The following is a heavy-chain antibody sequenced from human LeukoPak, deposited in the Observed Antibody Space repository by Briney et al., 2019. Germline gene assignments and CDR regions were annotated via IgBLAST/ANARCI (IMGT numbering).Heavy chain of an antibody. CDR2: ISSSSSYI. J-gene: IGHJ4*02. V-gene: IGHV3-21*04. CDR1: GFTFSSYS. D-gene: IGHD3-9*01. CDR3: AKDTFRAGYYMVFGY. Sequence: GGSLRLSCAASGFTFSSYSMNWVRQAPGKGLEWVSSISSSSSYIYYADSVKGRFTISRDNSKNTLYLQMNSLRAEDTAVYFCAKDTFRAGYYMVFGYWGQGTLVTVSS.